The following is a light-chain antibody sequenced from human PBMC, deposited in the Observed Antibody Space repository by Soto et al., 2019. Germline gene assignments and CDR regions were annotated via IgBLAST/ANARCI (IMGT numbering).Light chain of an antibody. J-gene: IGLJ2*01. CDR2: DVS. CDR3: SSYPMV. V-gene: IGLV2-14*01. Sequence: QSVLTQPASVSGSPGQSITISCTGTSSDVGGYNYVSWYQQHPGKAPKLMIYDVSNRPSGVSNRFSGSKSGNTASLTISWLQAEDEADYYCSSYPMVFGGGTKLTVL. CDR1: SSDVGGYNY.